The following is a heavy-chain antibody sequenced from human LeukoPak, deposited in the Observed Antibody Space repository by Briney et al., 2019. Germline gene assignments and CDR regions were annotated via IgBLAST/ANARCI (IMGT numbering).Heavy chain of an antibody. Sequence: GGSLRLSCVTSGFTFSHYGMHWVRQAPGKGLEWVANIKQDGSEEYHVHSVKGRFTISRDNAKNSLYLQMNSLRAEDTAVYYCARGTPAYSYGSTDYHYAHFDYWGQGTLVTVSP. V-gene: IGHV3-7*04. CDR3: ARGTPAYSYGSTDYHYAHFDY. CDR2: IKQDGSEE. D-gene: IGHD3-22*01. CDR1: GFTFSHYG. J-gene: IGHJ4*02.